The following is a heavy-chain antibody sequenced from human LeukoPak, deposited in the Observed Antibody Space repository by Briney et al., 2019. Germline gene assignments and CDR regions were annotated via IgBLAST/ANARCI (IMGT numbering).Heavy chain of an antibody. J-gene: IGHJ4*02. V-gene: IGHV3-33*01. CDR3: ARVHWYYFDY. CDR1: GFTFSSYG. CDR2: IWYDGSNK. Sequence: PGGSLRLSCAASGFTFSSYGMHWVRQAPGKGLEWVAFIWYDGSNKYYAASVKGRFTISRDNSKNTLYLQMNSLRAEDTAVYYCARVHWYYFDYWGQGTLVTVSS.